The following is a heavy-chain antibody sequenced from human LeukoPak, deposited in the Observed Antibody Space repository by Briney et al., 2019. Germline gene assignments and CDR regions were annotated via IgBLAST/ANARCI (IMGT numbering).Heavy chain of an antibody. CDR1: GGSISSSSYY. CDR3: ARLYSRDRYYFDY. V-gene: IGHV4-39*01. CDR2: IYYSGST. D-gene: IGHD1-26*01. Sequence: SSETLSLTCTVSGGSISSSSYYWGWIRQPPGKGLEWIGSIYYSGSTYYNPSLKRRVTISVDTSKNQFSLKLSSVTAADTAVYYCARLYSRDRYYFDYWGQGTLVTVSS. J-gene: IGHJ4*02.